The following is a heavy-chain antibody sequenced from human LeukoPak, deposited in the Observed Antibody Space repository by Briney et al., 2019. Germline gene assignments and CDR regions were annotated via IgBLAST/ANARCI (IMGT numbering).Heavy chain of an antibody. D-gene: IGHD3-10*01. V-gene: IGHV3-23*01. CDR1: GFTFSSYA. CDR2: ISGSGGST. J-gene: IGHJ4*02. CDR3: AKDGSGSYYSND. Sequence: GGSLRLSCAASGFTFSSYAMSWVRQAPGKGLXXVSAISGSGGSTYYADSVKGRFTISRDNSKNTLYLQMNSLRAEDTAVYYCAKDGSGSYYSNDWGQGTLVTVSS.